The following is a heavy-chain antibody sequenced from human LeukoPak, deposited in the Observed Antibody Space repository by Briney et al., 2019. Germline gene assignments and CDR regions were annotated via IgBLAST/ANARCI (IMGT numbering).Heavy chain of an antibody. CDR2: IYSSGST. CDR3: ARGRAAAGKLDY. CDR1: GGSISSYY. V-gene: IGHV4-4*07. Sequence: SETLSLTCTVSGGSISSYYWSWIRQAAGKGLEWIGRIYSSGSTNYNPSIKRRVIMSVETSKNHFSLKLSSVTAADTAVYYCARGRAAAGKLDYWGQGTLVTVSS. J-gene: IGHJ4*02. D-gene: IGHD6-13*01.